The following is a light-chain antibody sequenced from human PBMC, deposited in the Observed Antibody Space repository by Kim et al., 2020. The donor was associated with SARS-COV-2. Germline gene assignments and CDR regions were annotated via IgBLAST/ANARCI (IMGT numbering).Light chain of an antibody. Sequence: QSALTQPASVSGSPGQSITISCTGTSSDVGGYNYVSWYQQHPGKAPKLMIYDVSNRPSGVSNRFSGSKSGNTASLTISGLQAEDEADYYCSSYTSSSYVVFGGETQLTVL. V-gene: IGLV2-14*03. J-gene: IGLJ2*01. CDR3: SSYTSSSYVV. CDR2: DVS. CDR1: SSDVGGYNY.